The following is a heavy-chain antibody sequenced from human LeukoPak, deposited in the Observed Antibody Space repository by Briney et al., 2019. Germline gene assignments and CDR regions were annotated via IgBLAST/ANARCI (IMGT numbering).Heavy chain of an antibody. J-gene: IGHJ5*02. CDR1: GGSISSSSYY. D-gene: IGHD2-21*02. CDR2: IYYSGST. CDR3: ARRGGYFNWFDP. V-gene: IGHV4-39*01. Sequence: SETLSLTCTVSGGSISSSSYYWGWIRHPPGKGLEWIGSIYYSGSTYYNPSLKRRVTISVDTSKNQFSLKLSSVTASDTAVYYCARRGGYFNWFDPWGEGSLVTVSS.